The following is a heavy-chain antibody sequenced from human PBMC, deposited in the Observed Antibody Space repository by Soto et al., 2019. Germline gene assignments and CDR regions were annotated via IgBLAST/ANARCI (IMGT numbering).Heavy chain of an antibody. Sequence: HPGGSLRLSCAASGSTFSSYEMNWVRQAPGKGLEWVSYISSSGRTIHYADSVKGRFTVSRDNAKNSLYLQMNSLRAEDTAVYYCAKDMVHCTGTRCARYFEKWGRGTLVTVSS. CDR2: ISSSGRTI. CDR1: GSTFSSYE. J-gene: IGHJ4*02. CDR3: AKDMVHCTGTRCARYFEK. V-gene: IGHV3-48*03. D-gene: IGHD2-8*02.